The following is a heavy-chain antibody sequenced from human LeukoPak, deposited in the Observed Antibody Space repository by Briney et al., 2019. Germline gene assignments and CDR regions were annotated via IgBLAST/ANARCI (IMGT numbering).Heavy chain of an antibody. D-gene: IGHD3-22*01. V-gene: IGHV3-30*18. CDR2: ISYDGSNK. Sequence: GGSLRLSCAASGFTFSSYGMHWVRQAPGKGLEWVAVISYDGSNKYYADSVKGRFTISRDNSKNTLYLQMNSLRAEDTSVHYCAKDSIGSIDYWGQGTLVTVSS. CDR3: AKDSIGSIDY. J-gene: IGHJ4*02. CDR1: GFTFSSYG.